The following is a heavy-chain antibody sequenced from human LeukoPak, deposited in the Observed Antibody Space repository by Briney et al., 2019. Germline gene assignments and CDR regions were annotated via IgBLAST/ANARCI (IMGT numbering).Heavy chain of an antibody. CDR3: AKAIIVVVPAAKAPLT. CDR2: ISWNSGSI. CDR1: GFTFDDYA. D-gene: IGHD2-2*01. Sequence: GRSLRLSCAASGFTFDDYAMHWVRQAPGKGLEWVSGISWNSGSIGYADSVKGRFTISRDNAKNSLYLQMNSLRAEDSAVYYCAKAIIVVVPAAKAPLTWGQGTLVTVSS. J-gene: IGHJ5*02. V-gene: IGHV3-9*01.